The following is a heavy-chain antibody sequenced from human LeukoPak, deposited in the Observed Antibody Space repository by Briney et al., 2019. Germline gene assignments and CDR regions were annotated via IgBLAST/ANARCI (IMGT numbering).Heavy chain of an antibody. J-gene: IGHJ4*02. CDR2: ICGRGGGT. Sequence: PRGSLRLSCAPSGFTFRNYAMSGGREAPGEGRERVSAICGRGGGTYYAASVNRRFTISKDNSNNTLYLQMNSLRAEDTAVYYCVKGRDGYVDYWGQGTLVTVSA. D-gene: IGHD5-24*01. CDR1: GFTFRNYA. CDR3: VKGRDGYVDY. V-gene: IGHV3-23*01.